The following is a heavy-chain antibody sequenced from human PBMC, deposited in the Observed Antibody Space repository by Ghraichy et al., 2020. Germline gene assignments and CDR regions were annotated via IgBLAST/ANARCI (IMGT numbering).Heavy chain of an antibody. J-gene: IGHJ6*02. CDR2: ISSSSRSI. CDR1: GFTFSSYN. CDR3: ARASTVVRFFYYDVMDV. V-gene: IGHV3-48*02. D-gene: IGHD4-23*01. Sequence: GESLNISCVASGFTFSSYNMNWVRQSPGKGLEWVSYISSSSRSIFYADSVKGRFTISRDNAQNSLSLQMNSLRDEDTAVYYCARASTVVRFFYYDVMDVWGQGTTVTVSS.